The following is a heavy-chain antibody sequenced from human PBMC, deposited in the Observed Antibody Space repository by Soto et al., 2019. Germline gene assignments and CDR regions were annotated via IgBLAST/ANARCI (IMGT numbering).Heavy chain of an antibody. CDR1: GGSISSYY. CDR2: IYYSGST. V-gene: IGHV4-59*01. Sequence: LSLTCTVSGGSISSYYWSWIRQPPGKGLEWIGYIYYSGSTNYNPSLKSRVTISVDTSKNQFPLKLSSVTAADTAVYYCARGGLRYFDWFNYWGQGTPVTVSS. CDR3: ARGGLRYFDWFNY. D-gene: IGHD3-9*01. J-gene: IGHJ4*02.